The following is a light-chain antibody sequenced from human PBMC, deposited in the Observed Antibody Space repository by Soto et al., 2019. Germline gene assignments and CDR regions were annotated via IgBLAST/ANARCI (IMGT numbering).Light chain of an antibody. CDR3: KSYAGNNTVV. CDR1: SSDVGNYNY. V-gene: IGLV2-8*01. Sequence: QSVLTQPPSASGSPGQSVTISCTGTSSDVGNYNYVSWFQQHPGKAPKLVIYEVTQRPSGVPDRFSGSKSDNTASLTVSGLQAEDEADYYCKSYAGNNTVVFGGGTKLTVL. J-gene: IGLJ2*01. CDR2: EVT.